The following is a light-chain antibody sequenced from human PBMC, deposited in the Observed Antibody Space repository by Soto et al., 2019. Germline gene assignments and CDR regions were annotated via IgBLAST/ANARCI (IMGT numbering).Light chain of an antibody. J-gene: IGKJ2*02. V-gene: IGKV3D-15*01. CDR1: QSVSSN. CDR3: QQYNNWPPGT. CDR2: GAS. Sequence: EIVMTQSPATLSVSPGERATLSCRASQSVSSNLAWYQQKPGQAPRLLSYGASTRATGIPARFSGGGSGTDFTLTNSSLQSEDFAVYYCQQYNNWPPGTFGQGTKLEI.